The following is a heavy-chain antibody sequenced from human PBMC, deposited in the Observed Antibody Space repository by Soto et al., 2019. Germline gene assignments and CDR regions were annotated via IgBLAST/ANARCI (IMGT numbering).Heavy chain of an antibody. CDR1: GYTFTVYY. D-gene: IGHD1-26*01. Sequence: ASVKVSCRASGYTFTVYYMHWVRQAPGQGLEWMGWINPKSGGTMYPQKFQGRVTMTWDTSISTAYMALTRLRSDDTAVYYCARDLAKGGGSAGFDYWGQGALVTVSS. J-gene: IGHJ4*02. CDR2: INPKSGGT. CDR3: ARDLAKGGGSAGFDY. V-gene: IGHV1-2*02.